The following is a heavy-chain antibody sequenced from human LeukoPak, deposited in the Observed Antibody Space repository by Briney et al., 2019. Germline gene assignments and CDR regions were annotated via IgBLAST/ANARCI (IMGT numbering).Heavy chain of an antibody. J-gene: IGHJ4*02. Sequence: GGSLRLSCAVSGFTFSGFWISWSRQAPGKGLEWVASINSDGSEGYYADVVKGRFTISRDNSKNTLYLQMNSLRAEDTAVYYCARAERFLEWFSDYWGQGTLVTVSS. V-gene: IGHV3-7*01. CDR3: ARAERFLEWFSDY. D-gene: IGHD3-3*01. CDR1: GFTFSGFW. CDR2: INSDGSEG.